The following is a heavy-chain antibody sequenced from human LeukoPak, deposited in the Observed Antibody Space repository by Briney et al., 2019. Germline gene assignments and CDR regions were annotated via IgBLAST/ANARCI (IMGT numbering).Heavy chain of an antibody. CDR1: GYTFTGYY. V-gene: IGHV1-2*02. Sequence: ASVKVSCKASGYTFTGYYMHWVRQAPGQGPEWMGWINPNSGGTNYAQKFQGRVTMTRDTSISTAYMELSRLRSDDTAVYYCARDMSAAGTHDAFDIWGQGTMVTVSS. CDR2: INPNSGGT. CDR3: ARDMSAAGTHDAFDI. J-gene: IGHJ3*02. D-gene: IGHD6-13*01.